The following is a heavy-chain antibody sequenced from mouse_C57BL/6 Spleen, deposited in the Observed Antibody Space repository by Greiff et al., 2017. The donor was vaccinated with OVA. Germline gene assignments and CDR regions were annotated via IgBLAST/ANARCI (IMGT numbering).Heavy chain of an antibody. CDR2: ISNGGGST. CDR3: ARPSTGTGFAY. V-gene: IGHV5-12*01. Sequence: VKLVESGGGLVQPGGSLKLSCAASGFTFSDYYMYWVRQTPEKRLEWVAYISNGGGSTYYPDTVKGRFTISRDNAKNTLYLQMSRLKSEDTAMYYCARPSTGTGFAYWGQGTLVTVSA. CDR1: GFTFSDYY. D-gene: IGHD4-1*02. J-gene: IGHJ3*01.